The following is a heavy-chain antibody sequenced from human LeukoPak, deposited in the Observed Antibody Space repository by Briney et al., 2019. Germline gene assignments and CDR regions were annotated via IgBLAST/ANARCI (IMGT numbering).Heavy chain of an antibody. CDR3: AREIAPLNAFDI. V-gene: IGHV1-46*01. J-gene: IGHJ3*02. D-gene: IGHD2-15*01. CDR1: GYTFTSYY. CDR2: INPSGGST. Sequence: ASVKVSCKASGYTFTSYYMHWVRQAPGQGLEWMGIINPSGGSTSYAQKFQGRVTMTRDTSTSTVYMELSSLRSEDTAVYCCAREIAPLNAFDIWGQGTMVTVSS.